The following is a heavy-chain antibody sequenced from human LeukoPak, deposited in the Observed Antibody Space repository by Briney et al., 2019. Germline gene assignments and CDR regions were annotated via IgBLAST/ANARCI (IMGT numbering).Heavy chain of an antibody. CDR2: IYHSGST. J-gene: IGHJ4*02. CDR3: ARGGPSTGYYDSSGLYYFDY. CDR1: GGSISSSNW. V-gene: IGHV4-4*02. D-gene: IGHD3-22*01. Sequence: SGTLSLTCAVSGGSISSSNWWSWVRQPPGKGLEWIGEIYHSGSTNYNPSLKSRVTISVDTSKNQFSLKLSSVTAADTAVYYCARGGPSTGYYDSSGLYYFDYWGQGTLVTVSS.